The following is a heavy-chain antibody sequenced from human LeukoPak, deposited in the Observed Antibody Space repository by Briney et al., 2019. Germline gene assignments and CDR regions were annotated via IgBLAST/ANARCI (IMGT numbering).Heavy chain of an antibody. CDR2: ISSSSSYI. V-gene: IGHV3-21*01. Sequence: GGSLRLSCAASGFTFSSYSMNWVRQAPGKELEWVSSISSSSSYIYYADSVKGRFTISRDNSKNTLYLQMNSLRAEDTAVYYCAKDSLIAVAGNVATIFDYWGQGTLVTVSS. D-gene: IGHD6-19*01. CDR3: AKDSLIAVAGNVATIFDY. CDR1: GFTFSSYS. J-gene: IGHJ4*02.